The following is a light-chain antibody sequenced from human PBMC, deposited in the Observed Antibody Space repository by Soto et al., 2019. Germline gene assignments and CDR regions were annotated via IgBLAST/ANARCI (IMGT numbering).Light chain of an antibody. CDR2: AVS. Sequence: QSVLTQPASVSGSPGQSITISCTGTSSDVGGYNYVSWYQQHPGKAPKLMIYAVSNRPSGVSNRFSGSKSGNTATLTISGLQAEDEADYYCCSYTVGGTYVFGTGTKAPS. J-gene: IGLJ1*01. CDR1: SSDVGGYNY. CDR3: CSYTVGGTYV. V-gene: IGLV2-14*01.